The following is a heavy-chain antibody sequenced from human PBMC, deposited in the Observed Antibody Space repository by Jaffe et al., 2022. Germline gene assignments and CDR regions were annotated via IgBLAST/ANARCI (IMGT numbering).Heavy chain of an antibody. CDR1: GFTFSSYS. CDR3: ARVGYSNYDEDYYYYYMDV. V-gene: IGHV3-21*01. D-gene: IGHD4-4*01. Sequence: EVQLVESGGGLVKPGGSLRLSCAASGFTFSSYSMNWVRQAPGKGLEWVSSISSSSSYIYYADSVKGRFTISRDNAKNSLYLQMNSLRAEDTAVYYCARVGYSNYDEDYYYYYMDVWGKGTTVTVSS. J-gene: IGHJ6*03. CDR2: ISSSSSYI.